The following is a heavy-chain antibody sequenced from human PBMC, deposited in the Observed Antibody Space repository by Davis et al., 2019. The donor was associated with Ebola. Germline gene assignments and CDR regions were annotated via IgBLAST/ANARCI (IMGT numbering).Heavy chain of an antibody. D-gene: IGHD3-10*01. V-gene: IGHV1-46*01. J-gene: IGHJ6*03. CDR2: ITPSSGSI. CDR3: ARGFGGAAYYMDV. Sequence: ASVTVSCKASGYTFTNYYIHWVRQAPGQGLEWMGIITPSSGSITYAQKFQGRVTMTRDTSTSTVYMDMSSLRSDDTAVYYCARGFGGAAYYMDVWGKGTTVAVSS. CDR1: GYTFTNYY.